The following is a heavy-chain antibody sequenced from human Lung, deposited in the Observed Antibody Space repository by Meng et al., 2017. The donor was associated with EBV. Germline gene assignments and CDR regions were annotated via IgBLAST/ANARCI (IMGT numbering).Heavy chain of an antibody. D-gene: IGHD3-3*02. CDR1: GFTFSSNW. V-gene: IGHV3-74*01. Sequence: VQPGGSGGGLVPQGGSMRSSCAASGFTFSSNWMHWVRQAPGKGLEWLSRLNEDGRTKSYADSVKGRFTISRDNTRNTLYLQMHSLRAEDTALYFCSRDLAGPYDDWGQGTLVTVSS. CDR2: LNEDGRTK. J-gene: IGHJ4*02. CDR3: SRDLAGPYDD.